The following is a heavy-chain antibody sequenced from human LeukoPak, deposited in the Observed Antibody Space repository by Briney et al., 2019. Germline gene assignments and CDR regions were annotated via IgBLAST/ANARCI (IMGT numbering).Heavy chain of an antibody. CDR2: ISWNRGSI. CDR3: AKAISAAPKYYFDY. D-gene: IGHD2-2*01. V-gene: IGHV3-9*01. J-gene: IGHJ4*02. Sequence: GGSLRLSCAASGFTFDDYAMHWVRAGPGKGLEWVSGISWNRGSIGYADSVKGRFTISRDNAKNSLYLQMTSLRAEDTALYYCAKAISAAPKYYFDYWGQGTLVTVSS. CDR1: GFTFDDYA.